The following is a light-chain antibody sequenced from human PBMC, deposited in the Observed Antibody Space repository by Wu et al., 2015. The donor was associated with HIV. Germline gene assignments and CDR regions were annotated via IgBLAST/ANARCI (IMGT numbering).Light chain of an antibody. CDR1: QSISSW. J-gene: IGKJ1*01. V-gene: IGKV1-5*03. Sequence: DIQMTQSPSTLSASIGDRVTITCRASQSISSWLAWYQQKPGKAPKLLIYKASSLERGVPSRFSGSESGTEFTLTTSSLQPDDVATYYCQQYKTYWTFGQGTKVEIK. CDR2: KAS. CDR3: QQYKTYWT.